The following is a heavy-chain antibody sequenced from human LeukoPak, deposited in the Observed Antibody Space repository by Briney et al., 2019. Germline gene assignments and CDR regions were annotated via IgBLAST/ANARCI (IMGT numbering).Heavy chain of an antibody. D-gene: IGHD5-18*01. CDR3: AKRSGYSYGHFDY. Sequence: KPGGSLRLSCAASGINFNTAWMNWVRQAPGQGLQWVATVSGSGGGTYYADSVKGRFTISRDNSQNMVYLQMDSLRTEDTAIYYCAKRSGYSYGHFDYWGRGTMLTVSS. V-gene: IGHV3-23*01. CDR1: GINFNTAW. J-gene: IGHJ4*02. CDR2: VSGSGGGT.